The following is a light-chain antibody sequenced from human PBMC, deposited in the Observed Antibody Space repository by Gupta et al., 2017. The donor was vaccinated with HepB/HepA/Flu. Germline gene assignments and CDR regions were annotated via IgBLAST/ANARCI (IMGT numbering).Light chain of an antibody. CDR1: QSVSSY. J-gene: IGKJ1*01. CDR3: QQRSNWVT. CDR2: DAS. Sequence: SLSRWESAARSCRDSQSVSSYLDWYQQKPGQAPRLLIYDASNRATGIPARFSGSGSGTDFTLTISSLEPEDFAVYYCQQRSNWVTFGQGTKVEIK. V-gene: IGKV3-11*01.